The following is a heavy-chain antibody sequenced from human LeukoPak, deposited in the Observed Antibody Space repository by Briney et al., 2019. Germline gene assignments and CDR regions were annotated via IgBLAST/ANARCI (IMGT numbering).Heavy chain of an antibody. CDR2: INHSGST. D-gene: IGHD3-22*01. CDR3: VRDRSPLGGYDSSGLDY. V-gene: IGHV4-34*01. Sequence: PSETLSLTCAVYGGSFSGYYWSWIRQPPGKGLEWIGEINHSGSTNYNPSLKSRVTISVDTSKNQFSLKLSSVTAADTAVYYCVRDRSPLGGYDSSGLDYWGQGTLVTVSS. J-gene: IGHJ4*02. CDR1: GGSFSGYY.